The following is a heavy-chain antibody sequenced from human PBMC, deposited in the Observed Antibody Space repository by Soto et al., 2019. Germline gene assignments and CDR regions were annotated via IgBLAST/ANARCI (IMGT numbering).Heavy chain of an antibody. J-gene: IGHJ5*02. Sequence: QVQLVQSGAEVKKPGASVKVSCKASGYTFTSYGISWVRQAPGQGLEWMGWISAYNGNTNYAQKLQGRVTMTTDTYSSTAYLELRSLRYDDTALYYCARAPRSSWYAPWGQGTLVTVSS. V-gene: IGHV1-18*01. CDR2: ISAYNGNT. CDR1: GYTFTSYG. CDR3: ARAPRSSWYAP. D-gene: IGHD6-13*01.